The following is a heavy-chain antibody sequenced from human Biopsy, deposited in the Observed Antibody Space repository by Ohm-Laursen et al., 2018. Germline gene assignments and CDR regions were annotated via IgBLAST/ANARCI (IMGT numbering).Heavy chain of an antibody. J-gene: IGHJ3*01. Sequence: PTQTLTLTCTFSGFSLSSHGVGVDWIRQPPGEALEWLAIVYWDNDKRYSPSLWSRLNIWKDASKNRVVLTLTDMDPVDTATYYCAHVVITYGGIIALDAFDVWGQGSMVIVSS. D-gene: IGHD3-16*02. CDR2: VYWDNDK. CDR1: GFSLSSHGVG. V-gene: IGHV2-5*02. CDR3: AHVVITYGGIIALDAFDV.